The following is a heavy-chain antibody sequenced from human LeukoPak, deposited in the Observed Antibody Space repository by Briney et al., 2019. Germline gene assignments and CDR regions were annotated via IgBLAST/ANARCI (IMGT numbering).Heavy chain of an antibody. CDR3: ARAGYCSSTSCPDAFDI. CDR1: GYTFTGYY. J-gene: IGHJ3*02. V-gene: IGHV1-2*02. Sequence: ASVKVSCKASGYTFTGYYMHWVRQAPGQGLEWMGWINPNSGGTNYAQKFQGRVTMTRDTSISTAYMELSRLRSDDTAVYYCARAGYCSSTSCPDAFDIWGQGTMVTVSS. D-gene: IGHD2-2*01. CDR2: INPNSGGT.